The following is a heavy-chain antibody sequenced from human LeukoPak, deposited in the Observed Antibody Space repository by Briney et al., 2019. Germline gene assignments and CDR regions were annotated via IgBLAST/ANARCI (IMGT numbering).Heavy chain of an antibody. D-gene: IGHD5-12*01. V-gene: IGHV4-31*03. CDR1: GGSISSGGYY. Sequence: SETLSLTRTVSGGSISSGGYYWSWICQHPGKGLEWIGYIYYSGSTYYNPSLKSRVTISVDTSKNQFSLKLSSVTAADTAVYYCARGPKERGYSGYDPLDYWGQGTLVTVSS. CDR2: IYYSGST. CDR3: ARGPKERGYSGYDPLDY. J-gene: IGHJ4*02.